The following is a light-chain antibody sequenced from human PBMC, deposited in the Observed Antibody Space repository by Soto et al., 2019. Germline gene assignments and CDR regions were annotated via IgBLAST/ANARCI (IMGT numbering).Light chain of an antibody. CDR3: QQCNNWPQWT. CDR1: QSVGTF. V-gene: IGKV3-11*01. J-gene: IGKJ1*01. CDR2: DAS. Sequence: EIVLTQPPATLTLSPGERATLSCRASQSVGTFFAWYQQKPGQAPRLLIYDASNRATGIPPRFSGSGSGTDFTLTISSLEPEDFAVYYCQQCNNWPQWTFGQGTKVDIK.